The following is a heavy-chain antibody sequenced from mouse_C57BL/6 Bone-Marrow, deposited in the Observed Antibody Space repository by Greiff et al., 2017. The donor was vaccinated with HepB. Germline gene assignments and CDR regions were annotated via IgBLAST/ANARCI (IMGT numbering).Heavy chain of an antibody. CDR2: IDPSDSYT. CDR3: ARGVTTDY. Sequence: QVQLKESGAELVKPGASVKLSCKASGYTFTSYWMQWVKQRPGQGLEWIGEIDPSDSYTNYNQKFKGKATLTVDTSSSTAYMQLSSLTSEDSAVYYCARGVTTDYWGQGTTLTVSS. D-gene: IGHD2-2*01. V-gene: IGHV1-50*01. CDR1: GYTFTSYW. J-gene: IGHJ2*01.